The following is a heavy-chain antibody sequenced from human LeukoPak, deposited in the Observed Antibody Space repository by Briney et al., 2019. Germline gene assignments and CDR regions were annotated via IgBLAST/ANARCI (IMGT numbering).Heavy chain of an antibody. J-gene: IGHJ4*02. Sequence: ASGKLSCTSSGYTFTGYYMPWVRQAPGPGIERMGWINPKSGGTNYAQKFQGRVIMTRDTYISTGYMELSRLRSDGTAVYYCATMKHSSGPGGYWGQGTLVTVSS. D-gene: IGHD6-19*01. CDR1: GYTFTGYY. CDR3: ATMKHSSGPGGY. V-gene: IGHV1-2*02. CDR2: INPKSGGT.